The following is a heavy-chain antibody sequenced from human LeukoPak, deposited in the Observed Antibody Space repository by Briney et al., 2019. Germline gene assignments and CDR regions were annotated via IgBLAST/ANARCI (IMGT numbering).Heavy chain of an antibody. V-gene: IGHV3-21*01. J-gene: IGHJ4*02. CDR2: ISSSGSYI. Sequence: PGGSLRLSCAASGFTFSSYSMNWVRQAPGKGLEWVSSISSSGSYIYYADSVKGRFTISRDNAKNSLYLQMNSLRAEDTAVYYCASFTVTTPFDYWGQGTLVTVSS. CDR1: GFTFSSYS. CDR3: ASFTVTTPFDY. D-gene: IGHD4-17*01.